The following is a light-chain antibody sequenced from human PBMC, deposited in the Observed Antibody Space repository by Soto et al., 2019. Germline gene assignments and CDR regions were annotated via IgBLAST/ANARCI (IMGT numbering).Light chain of an antibody. CDR3: QQYGSSRLT. Sequence: EIVLAQSPDTLSLSPGERASLSCRASQSVSSNSLAWYQQKAGQAPRLLVYGASSRATGIPDRFSGSGSETDFTLTIRRLEPEDFAVYFCQQYGSSRLTFGGGTKVEIK. CDR2: GAS. V-gene: IGKV3-20*01. CDR1: QSVSSNS. J-gene: IGKJ4*01.